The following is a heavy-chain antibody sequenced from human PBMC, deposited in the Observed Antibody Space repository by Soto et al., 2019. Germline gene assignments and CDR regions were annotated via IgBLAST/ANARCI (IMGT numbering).Heavy chain of an antibody. CDR1: GFTFSSCV. Sequence: GGSLILSWAASGFTFSSCVMNWVRQAPGKGLEWVSSISSSSSYIYYADSVKGRFTISRDNAKNSLYLQMNSLRAEDTAVYYCARDDHDAFDIWGQGTMVTVSS. J-gene: IGHJ3*02. V-gene: IGHV3-21*01. CDR2: ISSSSSYI. CDR3: ARDDHDAFDI.